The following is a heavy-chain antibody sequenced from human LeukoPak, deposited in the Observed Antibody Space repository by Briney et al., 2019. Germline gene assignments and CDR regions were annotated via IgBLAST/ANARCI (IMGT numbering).Heavy chain of an antibody. J-gene: IGHJ4*02. CDR3: ARAPNDAYFDY. CDR1: GGSISSGDYY. Sequence: SETLSLTCTVSGGSISSGDYYWSWTRQPPGKGLEWIGYIYYSGSTYYNPSLKSRVTISVDTSKNQFSLKLSSVTAADTAVYYCARAPNDAYFDYWGQGTLVTVSS. V-gene: IGHV4-30-4*01. D-gene: IGHD1-1*01. CDR2: IYYSGST.